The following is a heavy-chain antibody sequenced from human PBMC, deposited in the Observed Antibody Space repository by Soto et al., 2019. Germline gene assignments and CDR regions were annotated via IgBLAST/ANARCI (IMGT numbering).Heavy chain of an antibody. J-gene: IGHJ4*02. Sequence: SETLSLTCAVYGGSFSGYYWSWIRQPPGKGLEWIGEINHSGSTNYNPSLKSRVTISVDTSKNQFSLRLTSVTAADTAVYYCVTVNLVGAAYYFDYWGPGTLVTVSS. CDR3: VTVNLVGAAYYFDY. CDR2: INHSGST. CDR1: GGSFSGYY. V-gene: IGHV4-34*01. D-gene: IGHD1-26*01.